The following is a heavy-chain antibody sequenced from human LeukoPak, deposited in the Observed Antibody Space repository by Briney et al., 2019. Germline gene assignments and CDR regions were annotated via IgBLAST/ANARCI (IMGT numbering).Heavy chain of an antibody. CDR1: GGSFSGYY. D-gene: IGHD6-13*01. CDR3: AREPIAAAGISAGGFDY. J-gene: IGHJ4*02. V-gene: IGHV4-34*01. CDR2: INHSGST. Sequence: SETLSLTYAVCGGSFSGYYWSWIRQPPGKGLEWIGEINHSGSTNYNPSLKSRVTISVDTSKNQFSLKLSSVTAADTAEYYCAREPIAAAGISAGGFDYWGQGTLVTVSS.